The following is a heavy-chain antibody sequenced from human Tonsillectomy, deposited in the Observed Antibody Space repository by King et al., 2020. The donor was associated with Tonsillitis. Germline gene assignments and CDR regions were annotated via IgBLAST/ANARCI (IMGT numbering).Heavy chain of an antibody. J-gene: IGHJ4*02. D-gene: IGHD6-19*01. Sequence: VQLQESGPGLVKPSETLSLTCTVSGGSISSYYWSWIRQPPGKGLEWIGYIYYSGSTNYNPSLKSRVTISVDTSKNQFSLKLSSVTAADTAVYYCARDRAVAGIDYWGQGTLVTVSS. CDR1: GGSISSYY. CDR3: ARDRAVAGIDY. V-gene: IGHV4-59*01. CDR2: IYYSGST.